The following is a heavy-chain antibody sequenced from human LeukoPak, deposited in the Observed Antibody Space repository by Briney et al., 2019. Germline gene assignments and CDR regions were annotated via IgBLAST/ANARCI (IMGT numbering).Heavy chain of an antibody. CDR3: ARYDYGDFRAGWFDP. V-gene: IGHV1-46*01. Sequence: ASVKVSCKASGYSFTTYYMHWVRQAPGQGLEWMGIINPSGGTRSYTQKFQGRVTMTRDTSTRTVYMELSGLRSERTAVYYCARYDYGDFRAGWFDPWGEGTLVSVS. D-gene: IGHD4-17*01. J-gene: IGHJ5*02. CDR1: GYSFTTYY. CDR2: INPSGGTR.